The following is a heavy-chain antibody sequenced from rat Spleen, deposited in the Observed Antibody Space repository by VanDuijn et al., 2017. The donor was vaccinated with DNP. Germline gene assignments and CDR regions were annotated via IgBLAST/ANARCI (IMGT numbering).Heavy chain of an antibody. CDR3: ARGGDGYDY. D-gene: IGHD1-12*03. V-gene: IGHV5-19*01. J-gene: IGHJ2*01. Sequence: EVQLVQSGGGLVQPGRSLKLSCTTSGFTFSDYGMHWIRQAPTKGLEWVASITPSGGNTYYRDSVKGRFTISRDNAKSTQYLQMDSLRSEDTATYYCARGGDGYDYWGQGVMVTVSS. CDR1: GFTFSDYG. CDR2: ITPSGGNT.